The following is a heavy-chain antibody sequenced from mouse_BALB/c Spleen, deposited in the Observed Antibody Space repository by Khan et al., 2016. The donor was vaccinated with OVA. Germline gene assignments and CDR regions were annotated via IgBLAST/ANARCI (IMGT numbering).Heavy chain of an antibody. Sequence: QIQLVSSGPELKKPGETVKISCKASGYTFTDYSLHWVKQAPGKGLKWMGWINTETGEPTYADDFKGRFAFSLETSASTACLQINNLRNEDTAIYFCAKGYWYFDVWGAGTTVTVSS. CDR1: GYTFTDYS. CDR2: INTETGEP. V-gene: IGHV9-2-1*01. J-gene: IGHJ1*01. CDR3: AKGYWYFDV.